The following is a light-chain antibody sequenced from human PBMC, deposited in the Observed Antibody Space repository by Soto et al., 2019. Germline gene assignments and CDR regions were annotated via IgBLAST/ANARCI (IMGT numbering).Light chain of an antibody. J-gene: IGLJ1*01. CDR2: EVN. CDR1: SSDVGTYNR. CDR3: SSYTCSSTYV. V-gene: IGLV2-18*02. Sequence: QSVLTQPPSVSGSPGQSVIISCTGTSSDVGTYNRVSWYQQPPGTAPKLMIFEVNNRPAGVPDRFSGSKSGNTASLTISGLQAEDEAVYYCSSYTCSSTYVFGTGTKVTVL.